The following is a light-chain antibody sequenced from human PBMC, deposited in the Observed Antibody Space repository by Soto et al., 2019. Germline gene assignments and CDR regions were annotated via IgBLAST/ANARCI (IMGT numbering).Light chain of an antibody. V-gene: IGLV4-69*01. CDR1: SGHSSYA. Sequence: QSVLTQSPSASASLGASVTLTCTVRSGHSSYAVAWHQQQPETGPRYLLKLSSDGSHSKGDGIPDRFSGSSSGAERSLTISGLQSADEADYYFQTCDTGARVVVGGGTKLTVL. CDR3: QTCDTGARVV. CDR2: LSSDGSH. J-gene: IGLJ2*01.